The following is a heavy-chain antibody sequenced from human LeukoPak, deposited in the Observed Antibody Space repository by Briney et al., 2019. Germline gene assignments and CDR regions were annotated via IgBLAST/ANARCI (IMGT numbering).Heavy chain of an antibody. Sequence: ASVTVSCKASGYTFTSYDINWVRQATGQGLEWMGWMNPNSGNTGYAQKFQGRVTMTRNTSISTAYMELSSLRSEDTAVYYCARARIAAAGYYMDVWGKGTTVTVSS. V-gene: IGHV1-8*01. CDR3: ARARIAAAGYYMDV. J-gene: IGHJ6*03. D-gene: IGHD6-13*01. CDR1: GYTFTSYD. CDR2: MNPNSGNT.